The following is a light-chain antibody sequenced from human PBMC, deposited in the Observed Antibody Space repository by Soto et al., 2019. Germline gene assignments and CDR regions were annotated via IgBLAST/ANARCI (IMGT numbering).Light chain of an antibody. V-gene: IGKV3-15*01. CDR1: QSVSSN. J-gene: IGKJ1*01. CDR2: GAS. CDR3: QQYNNWPPWT. Sequence: IVLTQSPSTLSLSLVERSTLSCRASQSVSSNLAWYQQTPGQAPRLLIYGASTRATGIPARFSGSGSGTEFTLTISSLQSEDFAVYYCQQYNNWPPWTFGQGTKVDIK.